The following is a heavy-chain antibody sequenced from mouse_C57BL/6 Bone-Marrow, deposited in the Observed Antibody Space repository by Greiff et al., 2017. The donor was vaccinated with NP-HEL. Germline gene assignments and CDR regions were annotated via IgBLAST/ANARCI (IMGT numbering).Heavy chain of an antibody. CDR3: ARRDYDGCPYYDMDY. J-gene: IGHJ4*01. D-gene: IGHD2-3*01. V-gene: IGHV1-9*01. Sequence: QVQLQQSGAELMKPGASVKLSCKASGYTFTGYWIEWVKQRPGHGLEWIGVILPGSGSTNYNEKFKGKATFTVDTSSNTAYMQLSSLTTEDSAIYYCARRDYDGCPYYDMDYWGQGTSVTVSS. CDR1: GYTFTGYW. CDR2: ILPGSGST.